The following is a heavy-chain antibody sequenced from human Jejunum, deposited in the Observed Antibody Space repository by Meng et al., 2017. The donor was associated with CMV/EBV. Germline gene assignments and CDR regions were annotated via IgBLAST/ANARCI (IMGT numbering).Heavy chain of an antibody. V-gene: IGHV2-5*02. CDR1: GFSPSTSGEG. J-gene: IGHJ4*02. D-gene: IGHD1-26*01. CDR2: IYRGDDK. CDR3: AHFVGGYYPSRPDY. Sequence: WKDSGSTLGKPPQTLTLTCSFSGFSPSTSGEGVGWIRQPPGKALEWLALIYRGDDKRYSPSLNSRLIIAKDTSKNEVVLTLTNMGPIDTGTYYCAHFVGGYYPSRPDYWGQGTLVTVSS.